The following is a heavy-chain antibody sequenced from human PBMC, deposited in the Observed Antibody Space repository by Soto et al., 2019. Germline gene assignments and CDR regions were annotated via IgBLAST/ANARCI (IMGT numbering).Heavy chain of an antibody. CDR1: GGSISSYY. D-gene: IGHD3-10*01. Sequence: LSLTCTVSGGSISSYYWSWIRQPPGKGLEWIGYIYYSGSTNYNPSPKSRVTISVDTSKNQFSLKLSSVTAADTAVYYCARRDFKYYGSGKAAFDIWGQGTMVTVSS. J-gene: IGHJ3*02. CDR3: ARRDFKYYGSGKAAFDI. V-gene: IGHV4-59*08. CDR2: IYYSGST.